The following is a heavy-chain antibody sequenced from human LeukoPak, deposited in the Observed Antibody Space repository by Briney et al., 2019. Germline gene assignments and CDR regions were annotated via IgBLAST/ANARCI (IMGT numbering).Heavy chain of an antibody. D-gene: IGHD6-19*01. Sequence: GGSLRLSCAASGFTFSSYGTHWVRQAPGKGLEWVAVISYDGSNKYYADSVKGRFTISRDNSKNTLYLQMNSLRAEDTAVYYCAKGRQWLVRPRGLVDYWGQGTLVTVSS. CDR1: GFTFSSYG. J-gene: IGHJ4*02. CDR3: AKGRQWLVRPRGLVDY. CDR2: ISYDGSNK. V-gene: IGHV3-30*18.